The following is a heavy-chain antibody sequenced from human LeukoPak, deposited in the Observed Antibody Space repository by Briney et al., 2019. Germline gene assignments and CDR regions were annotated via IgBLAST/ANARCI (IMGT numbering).Heavy chain of an antibody. D-gene: IGHD3-16*01. V-gene: IGHV4-34*01. Sequence: SETLSLTCAVYGGSFSGYYWSWIRQPPGKGLEWIGEINHSGSTNYNPSLKSRVTISVDTSKNQSSLKLSSVTAADTAVYYCARGWAGYGPVDYWGQGTLVTVSS. CDR2: INHSGST. CDR1: GGSFSGYY. J-gene: IGHJ4*02. CDR3: ARGWAGYGPVDY.